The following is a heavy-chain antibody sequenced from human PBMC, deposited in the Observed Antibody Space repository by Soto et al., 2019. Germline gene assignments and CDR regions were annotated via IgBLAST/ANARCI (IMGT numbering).Heavy chain of an antibody. CDR3: TTFPITMIVVVITDY. J-gene: IGHJ4*02. D-gene: IGHD3-22*01. CDR2: IKSKTDGGTT. V-gene: IGHV3-15*01. Sequence: GGSLRLSCAASGFTFSNAWMSWVRQAPGKGLEWVGRIKSKTDGGTTDYAAPVKGRFTISRDDSKNTLYLQMNSLKTEDTAVYYCTTFPITMIVVVITDYWGQGTLVTVSS. CDR1: GFTFSNAW.